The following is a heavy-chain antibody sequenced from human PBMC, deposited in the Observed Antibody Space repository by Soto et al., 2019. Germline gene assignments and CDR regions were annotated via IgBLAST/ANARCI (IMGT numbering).Heavy chain of an antibody. Sequence: PGGSLRLSCAVSGFTVSYNYMNWVRQAPGKGLEWVSVIYRGGDTFYADSVKGRFTISRDNSKNTLYLQMNSLRAEDTAVYYCARGKYGSGSYYIGDAFDMWGQGTMVTVSS. D-gene: IGHD3-10*01. V-gene: IGHV3-53*01. CDR2: IYRGGDT. CDR3: ARGKYGSGSYYIGDAFDM. CDR1: GFTVSYNY. J-gene: IGHJ3*02.